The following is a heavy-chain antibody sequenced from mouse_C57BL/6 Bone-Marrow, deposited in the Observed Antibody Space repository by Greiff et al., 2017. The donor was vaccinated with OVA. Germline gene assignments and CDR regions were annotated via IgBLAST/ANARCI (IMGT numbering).Heavy chain of an antibody. V-gene: IGHV14-4*01. CDR2: IDPENGDT. Sequence: EVQLQQSGAELVRPGASVKLSCTASGFNIKDDYMHWVKQRPEQGLEWIGWIDPENGDTEYASKFQGKATITADTSSNTAYLQLSSLTSEDTAVYYCTLFTTVVATNAMDYWGQGTSVTVSS. D-gene: IGHD1-1*01. CDR1: GFNIKDDY. CDR3: TLFTTVVATNAMDY. J-gene: IGHJ4*01.